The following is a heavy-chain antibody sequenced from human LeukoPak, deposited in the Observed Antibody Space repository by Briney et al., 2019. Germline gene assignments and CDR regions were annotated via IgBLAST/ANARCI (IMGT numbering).Heavy chain of an antibody. CDR1: GGYVNRGTFF. J-gene: IGHJ5*02. V-gene: IGHV4-61*01. Sequence: RPSETLSLTCAVSGGYVNRGTFFWTWIRKPPGKGLEWIGYVYSGSTNYNPSLKSRVTISVDTSKNQFSLRLSSVTAADTAVYYCARTNTAMVTRWFDPWGQGTLVTVSS. D-gene: IGHD5-18*01. CDR2: VYSGST. CDR3: ARTNTAMVTRWFDP.